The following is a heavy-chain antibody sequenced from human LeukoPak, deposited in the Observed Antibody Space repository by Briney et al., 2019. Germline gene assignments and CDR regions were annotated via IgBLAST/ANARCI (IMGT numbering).Heavy chain of an antibody. CDR2: IRSKANNYAT. J-gene: IGHJ4*02. CDR1: GFTFSASA. V-gene: IGHV3-73*01. CDR3: ARDSSSEGPLDY. Sequence: QTGGSLRLSCAASGFTFSASAVHWVRQASGKGLEWIGRIRSKANNYATAYAGSLKGRFTVSRDDSKNTAYLQMNSLKTEDSAVYFCARDSSSEGPLDYWGQGTLVAVSS. D-gene: IGHD6-6*01.